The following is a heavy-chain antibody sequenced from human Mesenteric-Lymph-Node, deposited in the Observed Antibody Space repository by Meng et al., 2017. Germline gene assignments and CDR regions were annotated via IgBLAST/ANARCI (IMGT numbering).Heavy chain of an antibody. CDR1: GFTFSGSA. CDR2: ISYDGSNK. D-gene: IGHD6-19*01. J-gene: IGHJ2*01. V-gene: IGHV3-30*04. Sequence: GESLKISCAASGFTFSGSAMHWVRQAPGKGLEWVAVISYDGSNKYYADSVKGRFTISRDNSKNTLYLQMNSLRAEDTAVYYCARDLSSGWYSWYFDLWGRGTLVTVSS. CDR3: ARDLSSGWYSWYFDL.